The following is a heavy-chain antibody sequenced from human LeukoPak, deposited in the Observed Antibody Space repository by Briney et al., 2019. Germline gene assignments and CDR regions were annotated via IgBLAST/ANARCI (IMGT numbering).Heavy chain of an antibody. J-gene: IGHJ5*02. D-gene: IGHD2-15*01. CDR3: AAVYCGGGSCYDPRGWFDP. CDR2: IYYSGST. Sequence: PSETLSLTCTVSGNSISSGDYYWSWIRQPAGKGLEWIGSIYYSGSTYYNPSLKSRVTISVDSSKNQFSLQLSSVTAADTAVYYCAAVYCGGGSCYDPRGWFDPWGQGTLVTVSS. CDR1: GNSISSGDYY. V-gene: IGHV4-39*07.